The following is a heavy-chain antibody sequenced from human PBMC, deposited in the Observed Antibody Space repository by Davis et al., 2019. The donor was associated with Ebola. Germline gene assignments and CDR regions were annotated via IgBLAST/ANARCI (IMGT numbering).Heavy chain of an antibody. J-gene: IGHJ4*02. V-gene: IGHV3-30*02. CDR2: IPYDGSNK. Sequence: GESLKISCAASGYTFRSYGMHWVRQAPGKGLEWVAFIPYDGSNKEYADSVKGRFTISRDNSRNTLFLQMDSLRGDDTAVYFCAKHVTPPDYWGQGTLVTVSS. D-gene: IGHD3-10*02. CDR3: AKHVTPPDY. CDR1: GYTFRSYG.